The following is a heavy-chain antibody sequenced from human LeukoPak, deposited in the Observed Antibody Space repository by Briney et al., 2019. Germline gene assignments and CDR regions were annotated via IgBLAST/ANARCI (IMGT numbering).Heavy chain of an antibody. V-gene: IGHV3-23*01. Sequence: PGGPRRLPWAASGFTFSSYAMSWVRRAPGRGRGWVSAILGGGATASYADSVRGRFIISRHNSKNILYLELNSLRAEDTAIYYCAKDLISPRRVGSSEKLDYWGQGILVTVSS. J-gene: IGHJ4*02. D-gene: IGHD3-10*01. CDR2: ILGGGATA. CDR3: AKDLISPRRVGSSEKLDY. CDR1: GFTFSSYA.